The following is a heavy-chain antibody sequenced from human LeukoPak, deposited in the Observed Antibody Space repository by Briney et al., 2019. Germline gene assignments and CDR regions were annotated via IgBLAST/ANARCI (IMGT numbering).Heavy chain of an antibody. CDR3: ARADDYGDYSVEGAFDY. Sequence: GGSLRLSCAASGFTFSSYWMSWVRQAPGKGLEYVSAISSSGGSTYYANSVKGRFTISRDNSKNTLYLQMGSLRAEDMAVYYCARADDYGDYSVEGAFDYWGQGTLVTVSS. J-gene: IGHJ4*02. CDR2: ISSSGGST. D-gene: IGHD4-17*01. CDR1: GFTFSSYW. V-gene: IGHV3-64*01.